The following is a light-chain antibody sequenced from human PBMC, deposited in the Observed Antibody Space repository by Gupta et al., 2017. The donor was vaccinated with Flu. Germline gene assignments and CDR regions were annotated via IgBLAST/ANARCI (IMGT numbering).Light chain of an antibody. CDR3: IQALQNPQFT. CDR1: QSLLNNNVYNY. Sequence: DIAVTQSPLSMSVTPGEPASIACRSSQSLLNNNVYNYLDWYLQKPGQSPQLLIYVGSNRASGVPDRFSGSGSGTDFTLKISRVEAEDVGVYYCIQALQNPQFTFGPGTKVDIK. CDR2: VGS. V-gene: IGKV2-28*01. J-gene: IGKJ3*01.